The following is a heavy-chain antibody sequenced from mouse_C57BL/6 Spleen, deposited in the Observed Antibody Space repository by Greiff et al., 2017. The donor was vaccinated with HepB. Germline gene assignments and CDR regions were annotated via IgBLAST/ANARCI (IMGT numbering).Heavy chain of an antibody. D-gene: IGHD2-3*01. J-gene: IGHJ1*03. Sequence: QVQLQQPGAELVMPGASVKLSCKASGYTFTSYWMHWVKQRPGQGLEWIGEIDPSDSYTNYNQKFKGKSTLTVDKSSSTAYMQLSSLTSEDSAVYYCARSNGYYGGWYFDVWGTGTTVTVSS. CDR1: GYTFTSYW. V-gene: IGHV1-69*01. CDR3: ARSNGYYGGWYFDV. CDR2: IDPSDSYT.